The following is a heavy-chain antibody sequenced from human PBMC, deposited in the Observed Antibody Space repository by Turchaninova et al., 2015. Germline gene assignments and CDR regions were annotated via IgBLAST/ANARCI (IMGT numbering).Heavy chain of an antibody. D-gene: IGHD3-9*01. CDR3: AQMREFDSYSYYGMDV. V-gene: IGHV2-26*01. CDR1: GFSLTNARMG. Sequence: QVTLKESGPVLVKPTETVTLTCTVSGFSLTNARMGVSWIRQPPGKALEWLAHIFSQDEKYSSTSLTSRLTISKDTSKSQVVLIMTNMDPVDTATYFCAQMREFDSYSYYGMDVWGQGTTVTVSS. CDR2: IFSQDEK. J-gene: IGHJ6*02.